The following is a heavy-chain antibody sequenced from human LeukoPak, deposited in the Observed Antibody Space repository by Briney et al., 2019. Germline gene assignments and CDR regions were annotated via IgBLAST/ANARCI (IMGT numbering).Heavy chain of an antibody. J-gene: IGHJ5*02. CDR1: GFIFSDHY. Sequence: TGGSLRLSCAASGFIFSDHYMSWIRQAPGKGLEWISYITNSGNTMYYADSVKGRFTISRDNAKKSLYLQMNSLRDADTAVCYCARGAGPLFDPWGQGTLVTVSS. CDR2: ITNSGNTM. CDR3: ARGAGPLFDP. V-gene: IGHV3-11*01.